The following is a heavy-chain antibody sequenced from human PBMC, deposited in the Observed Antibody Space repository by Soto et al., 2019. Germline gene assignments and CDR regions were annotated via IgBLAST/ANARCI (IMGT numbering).Heavy chain of an antibody. CDR2: IYYSGST. V-gene: IGHV4-31*01. D-gene: IGHD6-19*01. CDR1: GGSISSGGYY. CDR3: ARAPKLYSSGWYYFDY. Sequence: QVQLQESGPGLVKPSQTLSLTCTVSGGSISSGGYYWSWIRQHPGKGLEWIGYIYYSGSTYYNPSLTSIFTLPGDPSKNQFTLKLSFKTAADTVLYYCARAPKLYSSGWYYFDYWGQGTLVTVSS. J-gene: IGHJ4*02.